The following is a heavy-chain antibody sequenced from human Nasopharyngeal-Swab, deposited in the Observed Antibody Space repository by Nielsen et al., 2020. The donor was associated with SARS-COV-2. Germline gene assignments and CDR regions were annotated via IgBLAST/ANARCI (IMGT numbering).Heavy chain of an antibody. CDR2: ISYDGSNK. CDR1: GFIFSSYG. Sequence: GESLKISCAASGFIFSSYGMHWVRQAPGKGLEWVAVISYDGSNKYYADSLKGRFTISKENSKNTLYLQMNSLRAEDTAVYYCAKVPGSSWVDAFDIWGQGTKVTVSS. V-gene: IGHV3-30*18. CDR3: AKVPGSSWVDAFDI. D-gene: IGHD6-13*01. J-gene: IGHJ3*02.